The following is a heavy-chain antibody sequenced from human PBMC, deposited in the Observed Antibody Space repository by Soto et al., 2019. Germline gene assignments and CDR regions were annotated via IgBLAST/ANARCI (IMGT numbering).Heavy chain of an antibody. Sequence: QVQLVQSGAEVKKSGSSVKVSCKTAGGTFSRYAISWVRQAPGQGLEWTGGLIPFFGTPNYAQKFQGRVTITADESRSTAYMELSSLTSEDTAVYYCARVRDDLLVLTSRADYYGMDVWGQGTTVIVSS. CDR2: LIPFFGTP. CDR3: ARVRDDLLVLTSRADYYGMDV. D-gene: IGHD3-9*01. CDR1: GGTFSRYA. J-gene: IGHJ6*02. V-gene: IGHV1-69*01.